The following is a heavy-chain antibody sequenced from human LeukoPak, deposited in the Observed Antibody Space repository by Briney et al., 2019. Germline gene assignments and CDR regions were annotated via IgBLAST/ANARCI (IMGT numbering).Heavy chain of an antibody. CDR3: AKDPELVTTVTTYLDY. D-gene: IGHD4-17*01. CDR1: GFTFSSYG. J-gene: IGHJ4*02. V-gene: IGHV3-30*18. CDR2: ISYDGSNK. Sequence: GGSLRLSCAASGFTFSSYGMHWVRQAPGKGLEWVAVISYDGSNKYYADSVKGRFTISRDNSKNTLYLQMNSLRAEDTAVYYCAKDPELVTTVTTYLDYWGQGTLVAVSS.